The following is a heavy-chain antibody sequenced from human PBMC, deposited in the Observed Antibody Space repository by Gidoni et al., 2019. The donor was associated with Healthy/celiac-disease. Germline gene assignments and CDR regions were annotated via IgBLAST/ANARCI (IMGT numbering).Heavy chain of an antibody. Sequence: QLQLQESGPGLVKPSETLSLTCTVPGGSISSSSYYWGWIRQPPGKGLEWIGSIYYSGSTYYNPSLKSRVTISVDTSKNQFSLKLSSVTAADTAVYYCARFLESVRFDPWGQGTLVTVSS. J-gene: IGHJ5*02. V-gene: IGHV4-39*01. CDR1: GGSISSSSYY. CDR3: ARFLESVRFDP. CDR2: IYYSGST. D-gene: IGHD3-3*01.